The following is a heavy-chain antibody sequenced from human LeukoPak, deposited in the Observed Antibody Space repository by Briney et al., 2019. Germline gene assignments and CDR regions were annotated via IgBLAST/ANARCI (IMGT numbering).Heavy chain of an antibody. V-gene: IGHV4-39*01. Sequence: SETLSLTCSVSGDSVSSTSSYWGWIRQPPGKGLEWIASNLYSVKSYYNPSFNSRVTISVDTSNNRLSLRLTSVNAADTAVYYCARLRDARWLLEYWGQGTLVTVSS. CDR1: GDSVSSTSSY. CDR2: NLYSVKS. CDR3: ARLRDARWLLEY. D-gene: IGHD4-23*01. J-gene: IGHJ4*02.